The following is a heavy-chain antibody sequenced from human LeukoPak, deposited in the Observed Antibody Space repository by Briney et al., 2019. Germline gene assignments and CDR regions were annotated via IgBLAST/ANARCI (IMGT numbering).Heavy chain of an antibody. J-gene: IGHJ4*02. V-gene: IGHV3-48*02. CDR1: GFNFAPYS. D-gene: IGHD3-10*01. CDR2: ISPASSII. CDR3: ARASDTLVRGVLSYYFDY. Sequence: GGSLRLSCVASGFNFAPYSMNWVRQAPGKGLEWVSYISPASSIIYYADSVKGRFTMSGDNAKNSLFLQMDSLRDEDSAIYYCARASDTLVRGVLSYYFDYLGQGTLVTVSS.